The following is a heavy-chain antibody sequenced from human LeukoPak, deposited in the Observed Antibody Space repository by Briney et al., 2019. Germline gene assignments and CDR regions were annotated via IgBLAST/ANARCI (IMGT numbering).Heavy chain of an antibody. V-gene: IGHV4-59*08. CDR1: GGSISSYY. CDR3: ARQMTRKPYYFDY. J-gene: IGHJ4*02. CDR2: IYYSGST. Sequence: PSETLSLTCTVSGGSISSYYWSWIRQPPGKGLEWIGYIYYSGSTNYNPSLKSRVTISVDTSKNQFSLKLSSVTAADTAVYYCARQMTRKPYYFDYWGQGTLVTVSS. D-gene: IGHD2-21*02.